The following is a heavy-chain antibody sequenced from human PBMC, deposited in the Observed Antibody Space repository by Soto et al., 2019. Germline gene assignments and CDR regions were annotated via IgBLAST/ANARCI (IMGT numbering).Heavy chain of an antibody. Sequence: EVQLVESGGGLVQPGGSLRVSCAASGFTFTSYWMSWVRQAPGEGLEWVANIKEDGSAKYYLDSVKGPFTISRDHAKNSLYLQMSSLRAEDTAVYYCAREDFYRFDYWGQGNLVTVSS. CDR2: IKEDGSAK. J-gene: IGHJ4*02. V-gene: IGHV3-7*01. CDR3: AREDFYRFDY. CDR1: GFTFTSYW.